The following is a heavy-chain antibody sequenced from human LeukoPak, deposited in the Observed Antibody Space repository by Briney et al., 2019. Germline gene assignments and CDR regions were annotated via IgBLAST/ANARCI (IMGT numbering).Heavy chain of an antibody. CDR3: ARDSSPLGWFDP. V-gene: IGHV4-59*01. J-gene: IGHJ5*02. CDR2: IYYIGRT. CDR1: GGSISSYY. D-gene: IGHD6-19*01. Sequence: SETLSLTCTVSGGSISSYYWSWIRQPPGKGLEWIGYIYYIGRTNYNPSLKSRVTMSLDTSKNQFSLKLTSVTAADTAVYYCARDSSPLGWFDPWGQGTLVTVSS.